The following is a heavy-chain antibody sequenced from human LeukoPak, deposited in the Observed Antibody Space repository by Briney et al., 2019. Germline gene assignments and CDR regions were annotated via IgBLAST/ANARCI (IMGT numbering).Heavy chain of an antibody. D-gene: IGHD2-2*02. CDR1: GGSISSSSYY. Sequence: SETLSLTCTVSGGSISSSSYYWGWIRQPPGKGLEWIGSIYYSGSTYYNPSLKSRVTISVDTPKNQFSLKLSSVTAADTAVYYCASRRNHIVVVPAAVRDYWGQGTLVTVSS. V-gene: IGHV4-39*01. CDR2: IYYSGST. J-gene: IGHJ4*02. CDR3: ASRRNHIVVVPAAVRDY.